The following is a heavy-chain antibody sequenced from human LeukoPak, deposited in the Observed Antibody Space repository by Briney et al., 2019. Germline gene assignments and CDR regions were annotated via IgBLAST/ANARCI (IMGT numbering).Heavy chain of an antibody. CDR3: AREISRTGAFDI. V-gene: IGHV3-66*02. Sequence: GGSLRLSCAAPGLTFSSYAMSWVRQAPGKGLERVSGIYSGGSTYYADSVKGRFTITRDNSKNTLYLQMNSLRAEDTAVYYCAREISRTGAFDIWGQGTMVTVSS. J-gene: IGHJ3*02. CDR1: GLTFSSYA. CDR2: IYSGGST. D-gene: IGHD3-3*02.